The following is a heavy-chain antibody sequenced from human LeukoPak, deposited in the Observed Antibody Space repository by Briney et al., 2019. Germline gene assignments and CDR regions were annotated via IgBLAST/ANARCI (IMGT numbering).Heavy chain of an antibody. V-gene: IGHV3-66*04. J-gene: IGHJ6*02. D-gene: IGHD3-3*01. CDR1: GFTVSSNY. Sequence: PGRSLRLSCAASGFTVSSNYMSWVRQAPGKGLEWVSVIYSGGSTYYADSVKGRFTISRDNSKNTLYLQMNSLRAEDTAVYYCARQIRFYYGMDAWGQGTTVTVSS. CDR3: ARQIRFYYGMDA. CDR2: IYSGGST.